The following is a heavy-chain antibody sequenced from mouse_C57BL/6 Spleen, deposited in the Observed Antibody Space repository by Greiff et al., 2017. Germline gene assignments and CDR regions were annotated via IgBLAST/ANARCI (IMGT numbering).Heavy chain of an antibody. CDR3: TRSYGSSYRYWYFDV. D-gene: IGHD1-1*01. V-gene: IGHV1-15*01. J-gene: IGHJ1*03. CDR2: IDPETGGT. Sequence: QVQLQQSGAELVRPGASVTLSCKASGYTFTDYEMHWVKQTPVHGLKWIGAIDPETGGTAYNQKFKGKAILTADKSSSTAYMELRSLTSEDSAVYYCTRSYGSSYRYWYFDVWGTGTTVTVSS. CDR1: GYTFTDYE.